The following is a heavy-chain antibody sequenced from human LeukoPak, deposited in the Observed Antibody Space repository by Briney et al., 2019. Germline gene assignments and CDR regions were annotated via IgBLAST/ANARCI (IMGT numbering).Heavy chain of an antibody. Sequence: GGSLRLSCAASGFTFSNYAMHWVRQAPGKGLGCMAFISNDGSSICYADSVKGRFTISRDNSKNTVSLQMNSLRAEGTAVYYCARDAHAFNMWGQGTMVTVSS. CDR3: ARDAHAFNM. J-gene: IGHJ3*02. CDR2: ISNDGSSI. V-gene: IGHV3-30-3*01. CDR1: GFTFSNYA.